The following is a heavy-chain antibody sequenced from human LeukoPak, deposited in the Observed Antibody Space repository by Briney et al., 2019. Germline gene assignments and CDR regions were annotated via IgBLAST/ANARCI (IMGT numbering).Heavy chain of an antibody. CDR3: ARLTVTTKDAFDI. Sequence: GGSLRLSCAASGFTFSSSEMNWVRQAPGQGLEWVSYIGSSDTTVHYADSVEGRFTISRDNAKNSLYLQMNSLRAEDTAIYYCARLTVTTKDAFDIWGQGTMVIVSS. CDR2: IGSSDTTV. V-gene: IGHV3-48*03. CDR1: GFTFSSSE. J-gene: IGHJ3*02. D-gene: IGHD4-17*01.